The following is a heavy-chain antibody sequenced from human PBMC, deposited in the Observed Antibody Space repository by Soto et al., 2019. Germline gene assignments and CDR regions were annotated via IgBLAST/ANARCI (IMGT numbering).Heavy chain of an antibody. CDR3: ANRGGATVGLYYFDY. Sequence: SGPTREPTQTLTLTCTFSGFSLCTTGVGVSWIRQPPGKALEWLALIYWHDDKRYSPSLKSRLSITKDTSKNQVVLTMTDMDPVDTATYYCANRGGATVGLYYFDYWGQGALVTVSS. J-gene: IGHJ4*02. CDR1: GFSLCTTGVG. CDR2: IYWHDDK. V-gene: IGHV2-5*01. D-gene: IGHD3-16*01.